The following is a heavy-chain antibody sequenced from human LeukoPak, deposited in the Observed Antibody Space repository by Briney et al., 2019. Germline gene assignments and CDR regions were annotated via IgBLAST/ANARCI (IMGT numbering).Heavy chain of an antibody. D-gene: IGHD1-26*01. CDR1: GGSISGTNW. CDR3: SRESGAFCPFGY. Sequence: PSGTLSLTCGVSGGSISGTNWWSWVRPPPGQGLEWIGEISLAGQTNYNPSLNGRVTMSLDKSSNQLSLNLTSVTAADTATYYCSRESGAFCPFGYWGQGTLVIVSS. V-gene: IGHV4-4*02. CDR2: ISLAGQT. J-gene: IGHJ4*02.